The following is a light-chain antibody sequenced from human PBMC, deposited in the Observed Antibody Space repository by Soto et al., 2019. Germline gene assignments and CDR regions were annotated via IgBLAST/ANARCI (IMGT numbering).Light chain of an antibody. CDR1: ISDVGGYNY. CDR2: NVS. J-gene: IGLJ1*01. CDR3: TSSTSGSLYV. Sequence: QSVLTQAASVSGSPGQSITISCTGTISDVGGYNYVSWYQQFPGKVPNLLIYNVSNRPSGVSNRFSGSKSGNTASLPISGLQAEDEADYFCTSSTSGSLYVFGTGTKVTVL. V-gene: IGLV2-14*01.